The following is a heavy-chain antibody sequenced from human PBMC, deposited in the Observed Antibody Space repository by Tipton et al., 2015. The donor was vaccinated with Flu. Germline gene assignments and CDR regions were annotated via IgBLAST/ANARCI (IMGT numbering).Heavy chain of an antibody. CDR2: ISYDGSNK. D-gene: IGHD1-26*01. CDR1: GFTFSSYG. CDR3: AKSGGFDS. Sequence: SLRLSCAASGFTFSSYGMHWVRQAPGKGLEWVAVISYDGSNKYYADSVKGRFTISRDNSKDMLYLQMNSLRAEDTAVFYCAKSGGFDSWNQGALVIVSS. V-gene: IGHV3-30*18. J-gene: IGHJ4*02.